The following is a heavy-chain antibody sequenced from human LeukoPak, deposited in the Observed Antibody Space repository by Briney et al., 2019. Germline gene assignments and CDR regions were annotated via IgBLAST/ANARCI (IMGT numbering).Heavy chain of an antibody. J-gene: IGHJ6*03. CDR2: ISSSGSTI. Sequence: PGGSLRLSCAASGFTFSSYEMNWVRQAPGKGLEWVSYISSSGSTIYYADSVKGRFTISRDNAKNSLYLQMNSLRAEDTAVYYCARDRYSSSPSYYYMDVWGKGTTVTVSS. CDR1: GFTFSSYE. CDR3: ARDRYSSSPSYYYMDV. V-gene: IGHV3-48*03. D-gene: IGHD6-13*01.